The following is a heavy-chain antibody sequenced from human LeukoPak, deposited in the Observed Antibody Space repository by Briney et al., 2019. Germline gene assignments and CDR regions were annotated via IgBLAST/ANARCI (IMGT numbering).Heavy chain of an antibody. Sequence: LRLTCAASGFTFTSYSMNWVRQAPGKGLEWIGYIYYSGSTYYNPSLKSRVTISVDTSKNQFSLKLSSVTAADTAVYYCARDKEGSFDYWGQGTLVTVSS. CDR3: ARDKEGSFDY. V-gene: IGHV4-31*02. D-gene: IGHD3-10*01. CDR1: GFTFTSYS. CDR2: IYYSGST. J-gene: IGHJ4*02.